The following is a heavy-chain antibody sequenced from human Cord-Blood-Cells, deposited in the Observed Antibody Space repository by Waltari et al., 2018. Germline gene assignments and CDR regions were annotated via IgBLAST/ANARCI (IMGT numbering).Heavy chain of an antibody. V-gene: IGHV1-2*04. D-gene: IGHD1-26*01. J-gene: IGHJ4*02. CDR2: INPNSGGT. CDR1: GSTFTGHP. Sequence: QVQLVQSGAEVTKPGDSVKVSCKASGSTFTGHPMHWVRQAPGQGLEWMGWINPNSGGTNYAQNVQGWVTMTRDTSISTAYMELSRLRSDDTAVYYCAREWARVGATDYWGQGTLVTVSS. CDR3: AREWARVGATDY.